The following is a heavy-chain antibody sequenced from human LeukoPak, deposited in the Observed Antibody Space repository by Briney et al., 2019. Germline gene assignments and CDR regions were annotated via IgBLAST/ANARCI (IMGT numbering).Heavy chain of an antibody. Sequence: PGASLRLSCTASRITLREYGMSWVRQAPGKGLEWVGFSRTKAYGGTTEYAASVKGRFTISRDDSNNIAYLQMNSLKTEDTAVYYCSVYYDSSAYLDYWGQGTLVTVSS. CDR1: RITLREYG. V-gene: IGHV3-49*04. CDR3: SVYYDSSAYLDY. J-gene: IGHJ4*02. CDR2: SRTKAYGGTT. D-gene: IGHD3-22*01.